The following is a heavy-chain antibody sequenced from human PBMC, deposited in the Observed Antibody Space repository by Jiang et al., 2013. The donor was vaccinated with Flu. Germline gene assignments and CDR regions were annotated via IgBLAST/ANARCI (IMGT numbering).Heavy chain of an antibody. CDR1: GFTFTSFW. J-gene: IGHJ4*02. D-gene: IGHD1-26*01. CDR3: ARHGSWNFDF. CDR2: LKPDGSGT. V-gene: IGHV3-7*03. Sequence: GGSLRLSCATSGFTFTSFWMAWVRQAPGKGLEWVANLKPDGSGTDYVDSVEGRFTISRDNAKNSLSLQMNSLRVEDTAVYYCARHGSWNFDFWGQGTLVTVSS.